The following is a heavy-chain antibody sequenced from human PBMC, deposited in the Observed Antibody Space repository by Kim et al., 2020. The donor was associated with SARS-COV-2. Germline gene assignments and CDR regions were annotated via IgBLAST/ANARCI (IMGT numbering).Heavy chain of an antibody. D-gene: IGHD2-15*01. V-gene: IGHV3-30*01. J-gene: IGHJ6*02. CDR3: ASGGGFQLYGMDV. Sequence: YSADSVKGRFPISRDNSKNSLYLQMNSLRPEDTAVYYCASGGGFQLYGMDVWGQGTTVIVSS.